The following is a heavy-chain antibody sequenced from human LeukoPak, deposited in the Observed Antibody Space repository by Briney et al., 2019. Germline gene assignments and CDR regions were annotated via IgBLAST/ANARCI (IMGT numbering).Heavy chain of an antibody. V-gene: IGHV3-74*01. CDR2: DGSGT. J-gene: IGHJ4*02. D-gene: IGHD5-24*01. CDR1: GFTFSGHW. Sequence: GGSLRPSGAVSGFTFSGHWMFGVRQAPGKGLNGVSSDGSGTGYTDSVKGRFTVSRDNARNTLYLQMNSLRAEDTAVYYCARARWYSCDYWGQGTLVTVSS. CDR3: ARARWYSCDY.